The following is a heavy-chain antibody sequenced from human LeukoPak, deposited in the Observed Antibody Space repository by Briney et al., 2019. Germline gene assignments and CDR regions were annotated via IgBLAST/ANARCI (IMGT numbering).Heavy chain of an antibody. CDR1: GFTFSSYG. V-gene: IGHV3-30*02. Sequence: GGSLRLSCAASGFTFSSYGMHWVRQAPGKGLEWVAFIRYDGSNKYYADSVKGRFTISRDNSKNTLYLQMNSLRAEDTAVYSCAKDIHTYYYDSSGSDYWGQGTLVTVSS. J-gene: IGHJ4*02. D-gene: IGHD3-22*01. CDR2: IRYDGSNK. CDR3: AKDIHTYYYDSSGSDY.